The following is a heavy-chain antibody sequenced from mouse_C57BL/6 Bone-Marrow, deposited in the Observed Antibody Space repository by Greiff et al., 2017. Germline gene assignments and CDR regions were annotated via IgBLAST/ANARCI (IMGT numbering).Heavy chain of an antibody. Sequence: VQLQQSGAELMKPGASVKLSCKATGYTFTGYWIEWVKQRPGHGLEWIGEILPGSGSTNYNEKFKGKATFTADKYSNTAYMQISSLTTEDSAIYYCARWGYAMDYWGQGTSVTVSS. CDR2: ILPGSGST. CDR3: ARWGYAMDY. J-gene: IGHJ4*01. V-gene: IGHV1-9*01. CDR1: GYTFTGYW.